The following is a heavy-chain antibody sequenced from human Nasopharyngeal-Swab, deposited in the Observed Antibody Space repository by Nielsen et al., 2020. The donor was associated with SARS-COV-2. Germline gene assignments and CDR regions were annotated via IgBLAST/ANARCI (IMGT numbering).Heavy chain of an antibody. Sequence: SVKVSCKASGYTFTSYDINWVRQATGQGLEWMGWMNPNSGNTGYAQKFQGRVTMTRNTSISTAYMELSSLSSEDTAVYYCAIGPGSWYLGLAFRYYGMDVWGQGTTVTVSS. J-gene: IGHJ6*02. CDR2: MNPNSGNT. V-gene: IGHV1-8*01. CDR1: GYTFTSYD. D-gene: IGHD6-13*01. CDR3: AIGPGSWYLGLAFRYYGMDV.